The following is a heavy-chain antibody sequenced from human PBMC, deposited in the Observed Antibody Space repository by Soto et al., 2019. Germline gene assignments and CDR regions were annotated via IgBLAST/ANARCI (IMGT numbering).Heavy chain of an antibody. CDR3: SIIEAHCSGGSGYSADFYYGMVG. CDR1: GGTFSSYA. D-gene: IGHD2-15*01. CDR2: NIPIFGTA. Sequence: SVKVSCKASGGTFSSYAISWVRQAPAPGLEWMGGNIPIFGTANYAQKFQGRVKITADESTSTAYMELSSLRSEDTAVYYFSIIEAHCSGGSGYSADFYYGMVGWGE. J-gene: IGHJ6*02. V-gene: IGHV1-69*13.